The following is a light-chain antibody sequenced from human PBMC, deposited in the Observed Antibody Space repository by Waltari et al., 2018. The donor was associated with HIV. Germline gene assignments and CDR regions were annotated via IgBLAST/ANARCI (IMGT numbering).Light chain of an antibody. J-gene: IGKJ3*01. CDR3: QQYNNWPPIT. CDR2: GAS. Sequence: EIVMTQSQATLTVYPGERANLSCRASQSVSSNLAWYQQKPGQAPRLLIYGASTRATGIPARFSGSGSGTEFTLTISSLQSEDFAVYYCQQYNNWPPITFGPGTKVDIK. V-gene: IGKV3-15*01. CDR1: QSVSSN.